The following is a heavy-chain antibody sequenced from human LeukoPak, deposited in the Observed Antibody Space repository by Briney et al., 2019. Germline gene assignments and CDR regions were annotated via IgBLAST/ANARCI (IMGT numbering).Heavy chain of an antibody. J-gene: IGHJ4*02. CDR3: ARVRWELLLIDY. CDR2: ISYDGSNK. D-gene: IGHD1-26*01. CDR1: GFTFSSYA. Sequence: RSLRLSCAASGFTFSSYAMHWVRQAPGKGLEWVAVISYDGSNKYYADSVKGRFTISRDNSKNTLYLQMNSLRAEDTAVYYCARVRWELLLIDYWGQGTLVTVSS. V-gene: IGHV3-30-3*01.